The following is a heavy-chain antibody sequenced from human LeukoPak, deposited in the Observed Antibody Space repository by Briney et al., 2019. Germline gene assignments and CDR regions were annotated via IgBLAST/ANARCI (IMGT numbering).Heavy chain of an antibody. CDR2: IYHSGST. Sequence: SETLSLTCTVSGYSISSGYYWGWIRQPPGKGLEWIGSIYHSGSTYYNSSLKSQVTISVDTSKNQFSLKLSSVTAADTAVYYCARGGNIAAAGNNWFDPWGQGTLVTVSS. CDR3: ARGGNIAAAGNNWFDP. V-gene: IGHV4-38-2*02. J-gene: IGHJ5*02. D-gene: IGHD6-13*01. CDR1: GYSISSGYY.